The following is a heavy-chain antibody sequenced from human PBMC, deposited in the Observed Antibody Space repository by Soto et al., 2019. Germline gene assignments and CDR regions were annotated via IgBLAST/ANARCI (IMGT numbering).Heavy chain of an antibody. J-gene: IGHJ6*02. CDR2: IDPSDSYT. CDR1: GYSFTSYW. CDR3: ARHLSRTWYGGGYGMDV. D-gene: IGHD6-13*01. V-gene: IGHV5-10-1*01. Sequence: GESLKISCKGSGYSFTSYWISWVRQMPGKGLEWMGRIDPSDSYTNYSPSFQGHVTISAARSTSTVDLQWSSLKASDTATYYCARHLSRTWYGGGYGMDVWGQGTTVTVSS.